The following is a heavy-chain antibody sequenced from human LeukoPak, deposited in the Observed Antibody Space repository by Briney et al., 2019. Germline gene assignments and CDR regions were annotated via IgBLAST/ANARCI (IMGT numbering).Heavy chain of an antibody. Sequence: PGASLRLSCAASGFTFSSYAMSWVRQAPGKGLEGVSAISGIGGSTYYADSVKVRFTISRDNSKNTLYLQMTSMRAEATAVYYCAKEQMHRAVDYFDYWGQGTLVTVSS. D-gene: IGHD6-19*01. CDR3: AKEQMHRAVDYFDY. CDR2: ISGIGGST. J-gene: IGHJ4*02. CDR1: GFTFSSYA. V-gene: IGHV3-23*01.